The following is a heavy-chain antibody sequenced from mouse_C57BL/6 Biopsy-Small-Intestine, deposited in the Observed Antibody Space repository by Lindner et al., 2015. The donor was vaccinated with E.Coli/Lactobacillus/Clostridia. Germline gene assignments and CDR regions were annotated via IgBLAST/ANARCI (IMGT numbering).Heavy chain of an antibody. CDR3: ARSEGSSGFFDY. CDR2: INPNNGVT. CDR1: GYTFTDNY. Sequence: VQLQESGPELVKPGASVKISCKASGYTFTDNYMNWVKQSHGKSLEWIGDINPNNGVTSYNQKFKGKATLTVDKSSSTAYMELRSLTSEDSAVYYCARSEGSSGFFDYWGQGSTLTVSP. V-gene: IGHV1-26*01. D-gene: IGHD3-2*02. J-gene: IGHJ2*01.